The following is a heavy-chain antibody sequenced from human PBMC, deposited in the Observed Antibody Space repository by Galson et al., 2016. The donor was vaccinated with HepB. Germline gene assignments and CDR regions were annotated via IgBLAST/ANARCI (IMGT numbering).Heavy chain of an antibody. D-gene: IGHD6-13*01. J-gene: IGHJ4*02. CDR1: GFTFSNYG. Sequence: LRLSCAASGFTFSNYGMHWVRQAPGKGLEWVAVIWYDGSNTYYADSVKGRFTISRDSSKKMLYLQMNSLRTEDTAVYYCARDSSFDYWGQGTLVTVSS. V-gene: IGHV3-33*01. CDR2: IWYDGSNT. CDR3: ARDSSFDY.